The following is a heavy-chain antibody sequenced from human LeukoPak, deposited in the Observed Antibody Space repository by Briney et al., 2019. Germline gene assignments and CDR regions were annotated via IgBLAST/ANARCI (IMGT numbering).Heavy chain of an antibody. J-gene: IGHJ6*04. V-gene: IGHV4-4*02. CDR2: IYHSGIT. CDR3: ARDPKGSNPYDILTGYYSPPEPSGMDV. CDR1: GGSISSINW. D-gene: IGHD3-9*01. Sequence: GTLSLTCAVSGGSISSINWWSWVRQPPGKGLEWIGEIYHSGITNYNPSLKSRVTISVDKSKNQFSLKLSSVTAADTAVYYCARDPKGSNPYDILTGYYSPPEPSGMDVWGKGTTVTVSS.